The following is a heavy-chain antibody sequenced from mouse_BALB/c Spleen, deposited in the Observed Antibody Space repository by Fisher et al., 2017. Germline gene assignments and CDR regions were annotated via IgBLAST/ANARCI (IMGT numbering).Heavy chain of an antibody. CDR3: ARTYGYDYWYFDV. Sequence: RFTISRDNAKNTLYLEMSSLRSEDTAMYYCARTYGYDYWYFDVWGAGTTVTVSS. V-gene: IGHV5-9-4*01. J-gene: IGHJ1*01. D-gene: IGHD2-2*01.